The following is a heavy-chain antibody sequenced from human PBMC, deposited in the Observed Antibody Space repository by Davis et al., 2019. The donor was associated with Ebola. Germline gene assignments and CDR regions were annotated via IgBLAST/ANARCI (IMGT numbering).Heavy chain of an antibody. V-gene: IGHV3-48*03. CDR2: ISSSGSTI. D-gene: IGHD3-22*01. J-gene: IGHJ6*02. CDR3: ARDYYDSSGLGLYYYYGMDV. CDR1: GFTFSSYE. Sequence: GESLKISCAASGFTFSSYEMNWVRQAPGKGLEWVSYISSSGSTIYYADSVKGRFTISRDNSKNTLYLQMNSLRAEDTAVYYCARDYYDSSGLGLYYYYGMDVWGQGTTVTVSS.